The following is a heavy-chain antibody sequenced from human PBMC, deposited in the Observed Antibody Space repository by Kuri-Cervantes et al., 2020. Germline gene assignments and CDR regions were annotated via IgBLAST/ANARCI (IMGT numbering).Heavy chain of an antibody. J-gene: IGHJ6*03. V-gene: IGHV4-34*01. CDR2: INHSGST. CDR3: ARGRAPHRYHYYMDV. CDR1: GGSFSGYY. Sequence: SETLSLTCAVYGGSFSGYYWSWIRQPPGKGLEWIGEINHSGSTNYNPSLKSRVTISVDTSKNQFSLKLSSVTAADTAVYYCARGRAPHRYHYYMDVWGKGTTVTVSS.